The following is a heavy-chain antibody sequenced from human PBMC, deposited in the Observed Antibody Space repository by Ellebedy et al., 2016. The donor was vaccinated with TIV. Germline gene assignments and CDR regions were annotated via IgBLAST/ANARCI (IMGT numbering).Heavy chain of an antibody. CDR1: GFTFSSYS. D-gene: IGHD6-13*01. CDR2: ISSSSSYI. Sequence: GESLKISXAASGFTFSSYSMNWVRQAPGKGLEWVSSISSSSSYIYYADSVKGRFTISRDNAKNSLYLQMNSLRAGDTAVYYCARGYSSSWYHRDAFDIWGQGTMVTVSS. CDR3: ARGYSSSWYHRDAFDI. V-gene: IGHV3-21*01. J-gene: IGHJ3*02.